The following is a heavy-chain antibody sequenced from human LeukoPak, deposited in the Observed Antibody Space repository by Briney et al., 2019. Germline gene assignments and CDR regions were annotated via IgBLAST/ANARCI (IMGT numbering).Heavy chain of an antibody. CDR1: GYSFTTYW. J-gene: IGHJ4*02. CDR2: IYPGDSDT. D-gene: IGHD2-21*02. Sequence: GESLKISCKGSGYSFTTYWIAWVRQMPGEGLEWMGIIYPGDSDTRYSPSFQGQVTISADKSINTAYLQWGSLKASDTAMYYCARTYCGGDCYYTYFDYWGQGTLVTVSS. CDR3: ARTYCGGDCYYTYFDY. V-gene: IGHV5-51*01.